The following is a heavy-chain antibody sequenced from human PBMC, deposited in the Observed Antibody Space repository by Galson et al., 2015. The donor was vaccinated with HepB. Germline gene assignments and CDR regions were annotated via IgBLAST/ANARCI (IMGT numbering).Heavy chain of an antibody. CDR1: GFTFSSYA. CDR2: ISYDGSNQ. V-gene: IGHV3-30*09. J-gene: IGHJ6*02. CDR3: ARDSTLRFFDWLPSAYGMDV. D-gene: IGHD3-9*01. Sequence: SLRLSCAASGFTFSSYAMHWVRQAPGKGLEWVAVISYDGSNQYYTDSVKGRFAISRDKSKSTLYLQMNSLRGEDTAAYYCARDSTLRFFDWLPSAYGMDVWGQGTTVTVSS.